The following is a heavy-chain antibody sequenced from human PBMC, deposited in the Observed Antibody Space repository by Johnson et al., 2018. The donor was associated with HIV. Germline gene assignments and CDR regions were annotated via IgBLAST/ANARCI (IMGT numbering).Heavy chain of an antibody. J-gene: IGHJ3*02. CDR1: GFTFSDYY. D-gene: IGHD1-26*01. Sequence: QVQLVESGGGLVKPGGSLRLSCAASGFTFSDYYMSWIRQAPGKGLEWVSYITGSGTVVYYADSVKGRFTISRDNAKNSLYLQMNSLRAEDTAVYYCAKDLIELQGAFDIWGQGTMVTVSS. CDR3: AKDLIELQGAFDI. V-gene: IGHV3-11*04. CDR2: ITGSGTVV.